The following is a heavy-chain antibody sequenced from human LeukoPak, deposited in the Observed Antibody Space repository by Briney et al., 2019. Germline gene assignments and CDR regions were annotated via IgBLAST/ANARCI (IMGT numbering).Heavy chain of an antibody. D-gene: IGHD3-10*01. J-gene: IGHJ3*02. V-gene: IGHV3-15*01. Sequence: GGSLRLSCAASGFTFSNAWMSWVRQAPGKGLEWVGRIKSKTDGGTTDYAAPVKGRFTISRDDSKSTLYLQMNSLKTEDTAVYYCTTAITMVRGPSAFDIWGQGTMVTVSS. CDR1: GFTFSNAW. CDR2: IKSKTDGGTT. CDR3: TTAITMVRGPSAFDI.